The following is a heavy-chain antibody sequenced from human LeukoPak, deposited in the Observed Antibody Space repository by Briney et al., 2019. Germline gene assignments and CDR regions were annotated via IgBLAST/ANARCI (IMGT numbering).Heavy chain of an antibody. CDR2: INTDGTVT. J-gene: IGHJ4*02. CDR1: GFTFSKYW. D-gene: IGHD6-19*01. CDR3: ATKQWLAPPPDS. Sequence: PGGSLRLSCADSGFTFSKYWMLWVRQAPGKGLESVSRINTDGTVTTYADSVKGRFTVSRDNTDSTMFLQMNSVRDEDTAVYYCATKQWLAPPPDSWGQGTPVTVSS. V-gene: IGHV3-74*01.